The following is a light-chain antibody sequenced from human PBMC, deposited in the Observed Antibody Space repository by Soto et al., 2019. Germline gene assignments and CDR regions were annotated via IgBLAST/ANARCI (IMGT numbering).Light chain of an antibody. J-gene: IGKJ5*01. CDR3: QQSYSTLIT. CDR1: QSISSW. Sequence: DIQMTQSPSTLSGSVGDRVTITCRASQSISSWLAWYQQKPGKAPKLLIYDASSLESGVPSRFSGSGSGTEFTLTISSLQPDDFGTFYCQQSYSTLITFGQGTRLEIK. V-gene: IGKV1-5*01. CDR2: DAS.